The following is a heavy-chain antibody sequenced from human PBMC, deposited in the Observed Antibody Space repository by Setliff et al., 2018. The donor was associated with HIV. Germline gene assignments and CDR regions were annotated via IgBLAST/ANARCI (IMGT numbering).Heavy chain of an antibody. CDR3: ARDNVDSDSGTYLHH. CDR1: GGTSSTHA. J-gene: IGHJ5*02. D-gene: IGHD3-22*01. CDR2: ILPIFNKV. Sequence: SVKVSCKASGGTSSTHAMNWVRQAPGQGLEWMGNILPIFNKVNYAQKFRGRVTITADKSTSTAYMELSSLTSDDAAVYFCARDNVDSDSGTYLHHWGQGTLVTVSS. V-gene: IGHV1-69*04.